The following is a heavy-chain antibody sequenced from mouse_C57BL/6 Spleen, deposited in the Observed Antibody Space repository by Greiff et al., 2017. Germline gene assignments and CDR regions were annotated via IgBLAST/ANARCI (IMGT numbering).Heavy chain of an antibody. CDR1: GYTFTSYW. CDR3: ARSGGEEVYFDY. V-gene: IGHV1-64*01. Sequence: QVQLQQSGAELVKPGASVKLSCKASGYTFTSYWMHWVKQRPGQGLEWIGMIHPNSGSTNYNEKFKSKATLTVDKSSSTAYMQLSSLTSEDSAVYYCARSGGEEVYFDYWGQGTTLTVSS. CDR2: IHPNSGST. D-gene: IGHD3-1*01. J-gene: IGHJ2*01.